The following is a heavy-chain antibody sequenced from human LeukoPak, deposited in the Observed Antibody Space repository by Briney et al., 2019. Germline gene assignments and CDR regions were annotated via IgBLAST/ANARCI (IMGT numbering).Heavy chain of an antibody. V-gene: IGHV6-1*01. CDR3: VSGVAAAGPVCFQQ. J-gene: IGHJ1*01. D-gene: IGHD6-13*01. CDR2: TYYRSKWYN. Sequence: SQTLSLTYAMSGDSVSINNAAWDSITQSPSRGLEWLGRTYYRSKWYNDYSGSVKHRITINPDTSKNQFSLPLNSVTSDVTAGYYCVSGVAAAGPVCFQQWGQGTLVTVSS. CDR1: GDSVSINNAA.